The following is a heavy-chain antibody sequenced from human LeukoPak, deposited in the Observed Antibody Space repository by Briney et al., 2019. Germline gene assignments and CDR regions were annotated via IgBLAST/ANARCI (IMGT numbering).Heavy chain of an antibody. CDR1: GYTFTGYY. V-gene: IGHV1-2*02. CDR2: INPNSGGT. CDR3: ARDPGSNWFDP. J-gene: IGHJ5*02. D-gene: IGHD3-10*01. Sequence: ASVKVSCKASGYTFTGYYIHWVRQAPGQGLEWMGWINPNSGGTNYAQKFQGRVPMTRDTSISTAYMELSSLISDDTAVYYCARDPGSNWFDPWGQGTLVTVSS.